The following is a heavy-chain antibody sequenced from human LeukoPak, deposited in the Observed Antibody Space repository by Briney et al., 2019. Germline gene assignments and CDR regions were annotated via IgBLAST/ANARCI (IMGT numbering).Heavy chain of an antibody. V-gene: IGHV4-34*01. D-gene: IGHD2-2*01. CDR2: INHSGST. CDR1: GFTVSSNY. Sequence: PGGSLRLSCAASGFTVSSNYMSWVRQAPGKGLEWIGEINHSGSTNYNPSLKSRVTISVDTSKNQFSLKLSSVTAADTAVYYCARDSDKGYCSSTSCYPFDYWGQGTLVTVSS. CDR3: ARDSDKGYCSSTSCYPFDY. J-gene: IGHJ4*02.